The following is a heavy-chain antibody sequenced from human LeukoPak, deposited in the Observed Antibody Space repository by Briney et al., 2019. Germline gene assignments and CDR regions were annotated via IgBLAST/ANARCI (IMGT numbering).Heavy chain of an antibody. CDR3: ERFGELLY. CDR2: IRYDGSNK. Sequence: PGGSLRLSCAASGFTISSYGMHWVRQAPGKGLEWVAFIRYDGSNKYYADSVKGRFTISRDNSKNTLYLQMNSLRAEDTAVYYCERFGELLYWGQGTLVTVSS. D-gene: IGHD3-10*01. V-gene: IGHV3-30*02. J-gene: IGHJ4*02. CDR1: GFTISSYG.